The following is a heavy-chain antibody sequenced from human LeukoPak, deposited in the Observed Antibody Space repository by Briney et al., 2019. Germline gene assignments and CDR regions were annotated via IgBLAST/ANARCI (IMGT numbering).Heavy chain of an antibody. Sequence: GGSLRLSCVASGVTFSSAEMNWVRQAPGKGLEWISYISSSGTTIHYADSVKGRFTVSRDNGEHSLYLQMSSLRAEDTAVYYCARDRGIITRYYYAMDVWGQGTTVTVSS. CDR3: ARDRGIITRYYYAMDV. CDR2: ISSSGTTI. V-gene: IGHV3-48*03. J-gene: IGHJ6*02. CDR1: GVTFSSAE. D-gene: IGHD3-16*01.